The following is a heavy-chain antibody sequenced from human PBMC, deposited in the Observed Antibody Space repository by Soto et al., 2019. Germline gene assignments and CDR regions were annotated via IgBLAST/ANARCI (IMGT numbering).Heavy chain of an antibody. CDR3: AKTGFWSDYRVADY. D-gene: IGHD3-3*01. CDR2: INYSGST. J-gene: IGHJ4*02. Sequence: SETLSLTCTVSGGSISSRSSYWGWIRQPPGKGLEWIGSINYSGSTYYNPSLKSRITISVDTSKNQFSLKLSSVTSADTAVYFCAKTGFWSDYRVADYWGQGTLVTVSS. V-gene: IGHV4-39*01. CDR1: GGSISSRSSY.